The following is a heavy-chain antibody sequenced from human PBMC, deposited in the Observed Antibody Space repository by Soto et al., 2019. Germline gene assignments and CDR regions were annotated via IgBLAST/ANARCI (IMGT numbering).Heavy chain of an antibody. CDR3: ARGGSGGRQIAWDI. J-gene: IGHJ3*02. CDR1: AEYFSTYY. V-gene: IGHV4-34*01. D-gene: IGHD1-26*01. Sequence: QVQQQQWGAGLLKPSETLSLSCAVSAEYFSTYYWNWIRQSPGKGLEWIGEINQTGRNNYNPSLKSRVTMSLDMDKQPVSLRLTSVTAAATGVYYCARGGSGGRQIAWDIWSPGAMVTVSS. CDR2: INQTGRN.